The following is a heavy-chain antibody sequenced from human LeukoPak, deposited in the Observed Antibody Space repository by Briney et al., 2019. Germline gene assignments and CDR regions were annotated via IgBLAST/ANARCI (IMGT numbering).Heavy chain of an antibody. CDR2: IIPIFGTA. J-gene: IGHJ4*02. CDR1: GGTFSSYA. CDR3: ARRRDGYNYLVDY. D-gene: IGHD5-24*01. Sequence: ASVKVSCKASGGTFSSYAISWVRQAPGQGLEWMGGIIPIFGTANYAQKFQGRVTITADESTSTAYMELSSLRSEDTAVYYCARRRDGYNYLVDYWGRGTLVTVSS. V-gene: IGHV1-69*13.